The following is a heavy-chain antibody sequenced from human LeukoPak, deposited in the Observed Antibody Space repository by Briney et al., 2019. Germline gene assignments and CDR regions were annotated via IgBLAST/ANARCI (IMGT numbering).Heavy chain of an antibody. CDR2: INHSGST. CDR3: ARYEWLRDFDY. CDR1: GFTFSSQG. J-gene: IGHJ4*02. D-gene: IGHD5-12*01. V-gene: IGHV4-34*01. Sequence: PGGSLRLSCAASGFTFSSQGMHWVRQPPGKGLEWIGEINHSGSTNYNPSLKSRVTISVDTSKNQFSLKLSSVTAADTAVYYCARYEWLRDFDYWGQGTLVTVSS.